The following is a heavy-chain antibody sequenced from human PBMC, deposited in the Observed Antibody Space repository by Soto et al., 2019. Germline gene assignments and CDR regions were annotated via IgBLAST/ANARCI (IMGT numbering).Heavy chain of an antibody. CDR3: ARGGRAYYDFWSGPPGMDV. Sequence: SETLSLTCAVYGESFSGYYWSWIRQPPGKGLEWIGEINHSGSTNYNPSLKSRVTISVDTSKNQFSLKLSSVPAADTAVYYCARGGRAYYDFWSGPPGMDVWGQGTTVTVSS. J-gene: IGHJ6*02. V-gene: IGHV4-34*01. D-gene: IGHD3-3*01. CDR1: GESFSGYY. CDR2: INHSGST.